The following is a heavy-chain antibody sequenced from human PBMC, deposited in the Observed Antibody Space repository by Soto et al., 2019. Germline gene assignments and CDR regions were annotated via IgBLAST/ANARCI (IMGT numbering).Heavy chain of an antibody. CDR2: IDTAGDT. D-gene: IGHD4-17*01. CDR3: ARESPRLTTVVRNYWALEL. J-gene: IGHJ2*01. V-gene: IGHV3-13*01. CDR1: GFTFSNYD. Sequence: EVQLVESGGGLVQPGGSLRLSCAASGFTFSNYDMHWVRQATGNGLEWVSAIDTAGDTFYQGSVEGRFTISRATAKNSFSLQMHSLRAGDTSVYYCARESPRLTTVVRNYWALELWGRGNLVTVSS.